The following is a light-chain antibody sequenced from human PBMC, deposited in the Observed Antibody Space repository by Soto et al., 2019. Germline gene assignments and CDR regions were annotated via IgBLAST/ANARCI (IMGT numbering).Light chain of an antibody. Sequence: QSVLTQPPSVCGAPGQRVTISCTGSSSNIGAGYDVRWYQQLPGTAPKLLIYGNSNRPSGVPDRFSGSKSGTSASLAITGPQAGIVFIFCRQPYDTRLTNNVL. J-gene: IGLJ6*01. CDR1: SSNIGAGYD. V-gene: IGLV1-40*01. CDR3: QPYDTRLTNNV. CDR2: GNS.